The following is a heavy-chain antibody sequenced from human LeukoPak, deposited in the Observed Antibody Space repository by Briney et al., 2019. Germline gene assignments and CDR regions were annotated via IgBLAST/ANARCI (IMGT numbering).Heavy chain of an antibody. CDR2: IIPVFGTA. CDR3: ARDLGSSVDAFDI. CDR1: GGSFSSYA. Sequence: SVKVSCKASGGSFSSYAMSWVRQAPGQGLEWMGGIIPVFGTANYAQKFQGRVTITADESTSTAYMELSSLRSEDTAVYYCARDLGSSVDAFDIWGQGTMVTVSS. D-gene: IGHD6-13*01. V-gene: IGHV1-69*13. J-gene: IGHJ3*02.